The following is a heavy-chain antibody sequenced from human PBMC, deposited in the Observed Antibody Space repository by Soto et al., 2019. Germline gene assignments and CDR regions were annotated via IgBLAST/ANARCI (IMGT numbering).Heavy chain of an antibody. CDR1: GFSFTGYA. CDR3: ARAGPRSYGELAY. CDR2: ISSDGINK. D-gene: IGHD4-17*01. V-gene: IGHV3-30-3*01. J-gene: IGHJ4*02. Sequence: QVQLVESGGGVAQPGRSLRLSCAASGFSFTGYAMNWVRQAPGKGLEWVAVISSDGINKYYADSVKGRFTISRDNSKNPLYLQMSSLRAEDTAVYYCARAGPRSYGELAYWGQGTLVTVSS.